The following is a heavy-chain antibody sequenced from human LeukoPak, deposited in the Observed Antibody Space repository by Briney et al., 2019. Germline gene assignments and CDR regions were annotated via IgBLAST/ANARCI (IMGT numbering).Heavy chain of an antibody. Sequence: GASVKVSCKASGYTFADYFIHWVRQAPGQGLEWMGRINPNTGGAEYAPKFQGWVTMTRDTSISTAYVEVVRLISDDTAVYYCARDLTSTSHWEFDYWGQGTLVIVSS. CDR3: ARDLTSTSHWEFDY. V-gene: IGHV1-2*04. CDR1: GYTFADYF. D-gene: IGHD1-26*01. CDR2: INPNTGGA. J-gene: IGHJ4*02.